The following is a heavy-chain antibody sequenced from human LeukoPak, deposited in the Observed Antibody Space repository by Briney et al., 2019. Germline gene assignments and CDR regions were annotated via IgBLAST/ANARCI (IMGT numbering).Heavy chain of an antibody. V-gene: IGHV4-4*09. CDR2: IHASGPT. D-gene: IGHD6-6*01. Sequence: SETLSLTCTVSGGSISTYYWSWIRRPPGKGLEWIAYIHASGPTNYNPSLKSRITISVDTSKNQFSLKLSSVTAADTAVYYCARHDAGIAARPFDNWGQGTLVAVSS. CDR3: ARHDAGIAARPFDN. J-gene: IGHJ4*02. CDR1: GGSISTYY.